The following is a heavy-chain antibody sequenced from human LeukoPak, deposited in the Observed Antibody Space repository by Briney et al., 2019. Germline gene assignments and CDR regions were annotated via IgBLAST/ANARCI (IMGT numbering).Heavy chain of an antibody. Sequence: SETLSLTCAVYGGSFSGYYWSWIRQPPGKGLEWIGEINHSGSTNYNPSLKSRVTISVDTSKNQFSLKLRSVTAAYTAVYYCARKEGGQLVNTRRWFDPWGQGTLVTVSS. CDR2: INHSGST. CDR1: GGSFSGYY. D-gene: IGHD6-13*01. J-gene: IGHJ5*02. V-gene: IGHV4-34*01. CDR3: ARKEGGQLVNTRRWFDP.